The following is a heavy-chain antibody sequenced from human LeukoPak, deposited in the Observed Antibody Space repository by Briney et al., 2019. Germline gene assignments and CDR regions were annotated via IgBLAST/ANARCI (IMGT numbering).Heavy chain of an antibody. V-gene: IGHV1-2*02. CDR3: AREGDRFIMIAGFDY. CDR2: INPNSGGT. J-gene: IGHJ4*02. Sequence: ASVKVSCKASGYTFTGYYIHWVRQAPGQGLEWMGWINPNSGGTNYAQKFQGRITLTRDTSISTAYMELSRLRSDDTALYYCAREGDRFIMIAGFDYWGKGTLVTVSS. D-gene: IGHD3-22*01. CDR1: GYTFTGYY.